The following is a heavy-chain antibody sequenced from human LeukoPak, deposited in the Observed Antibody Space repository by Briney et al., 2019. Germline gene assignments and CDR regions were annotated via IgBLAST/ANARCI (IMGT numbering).Heavy chain of an antibody. Sequence: GGSQRLSCAASGFTFINYGMHWVRQAPGKGLEWVAFVRYDGSNTYYADSVKGRFTISRDNSKNTLYLEMDSLRTEDTAVYYCAKDQRIYGILYYIYMDVWGKGTTVTISS. CDR1: GFTFINYG. J-gene: IGHJ6*03. D-gene: IGHD3-10*01. V-gene: IGHV3-30*02. CDR2: VRYDGSNT. CDR3: AKDQRIYGILYYIYMDV.